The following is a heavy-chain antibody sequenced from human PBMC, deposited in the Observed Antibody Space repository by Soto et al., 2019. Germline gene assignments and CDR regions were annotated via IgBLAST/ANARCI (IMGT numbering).Heavy chain of an antibody. CDR1: GFPFSSYA. V-gene: IGHV3-23*01. CDR3: AKDRTTTVTTAHFDY. CDR2: ISGSGGST. D-gene: IGHD4-17*01. J-gene: IGHJ4*02. Sequence: GGSLRLSCAASGFPFSSYALSWVRQAPGKGLEWVSAISGSGGSTYYADSVKGRFTISRDNSKNTLYLQMNSLRAEDTALYYCAKDRTTTVTTAHFDYWGQGTLLTASS.